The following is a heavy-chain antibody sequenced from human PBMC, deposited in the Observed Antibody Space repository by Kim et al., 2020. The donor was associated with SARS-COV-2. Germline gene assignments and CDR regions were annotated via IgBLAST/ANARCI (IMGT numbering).Heavy chain of an antibody. J-gene: IGHJ2*01. CDR3: ARDKDYYGSGRWYFDL. V-gene: IGHV4-61*01. D-gene: IGHD3-10*01. Sequence: SETLSLTCTVSGGSVSSGSYYWSWIRQPPGKGLEWIGYIYYSGSTNYNPSLKSRVTISVDTSKNQFSLKLSSVTAADTAVYYCARDKDYYGSGRWYFDL. CDR1: GGSVSSGSYY. CDR2: IYYSGST.